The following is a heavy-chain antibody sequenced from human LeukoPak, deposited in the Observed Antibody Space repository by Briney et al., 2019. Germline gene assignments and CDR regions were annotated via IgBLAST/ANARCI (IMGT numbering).Heavy chain of an antibody. CDR2: IGTGSRYI. Sequence: GGSLRLSCAASGFRLSVYDMNWARQAPGKGLEWVSSIGTGSRYIYYAYSVKGRFTISRDDAKNSLYLQMDYLRAEDTAVYYCARADCSGSTCYLRRSWFDPWGQGTLVTVSS. D-gene: IGHD2-2*01. CDR3: ARADCSGSTCYLRRSWFDP. V-gene: IGHV3-21*01. J-gene: IGHJ5*02. CDR1: GFRLSVYD.